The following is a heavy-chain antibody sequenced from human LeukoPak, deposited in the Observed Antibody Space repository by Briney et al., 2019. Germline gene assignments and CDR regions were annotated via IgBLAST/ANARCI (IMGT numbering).Heavy chain of an antibody. Sequence: GGSLRLSCAASGFTFSSYSMNWVRQAPGKGLEWVSSISSSSSYIYYADSMKGRFTISRDNAKNSLYLQMNSLRAEDTALYYCARFQATNSTVTPPFDYWGQGTLVTVSS. D-gene: IGHD4-17*01. J-gene: IGHJ4*02. CDR2: ISSSSSYI. CDR1: GFTFSSYS. V-gene: IGHV3-21*04. CDR3: ARFQATNSTVTPPFDY.